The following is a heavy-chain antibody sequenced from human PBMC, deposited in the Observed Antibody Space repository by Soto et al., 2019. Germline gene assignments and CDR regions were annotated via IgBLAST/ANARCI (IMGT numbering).Heavy chain of an antibody. D-gene: IGHD6-19*01. J-gene: IGHJ4*02. V-gene: IGHV1-18*01. CDR3: ARGENSCGWPWDPPEY. Sequence: QVQLVQSGGEVRNPGASVRISCKASGFTFSSHGFYWVRQATGQGLDWMGWISAYNGRTNYAQNLQVRVTMTTDTSTSTAYMELRSLRPDDTAVYYCARGENSCGWPWDPPEYWCQGTLVTVSS. CDR1: GFTFSSHG. CDR2: ISAYNGRT.